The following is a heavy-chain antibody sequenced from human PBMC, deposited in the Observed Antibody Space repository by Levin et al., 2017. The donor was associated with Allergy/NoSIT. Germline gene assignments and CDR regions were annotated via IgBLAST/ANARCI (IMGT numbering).Heavy chain of an antibody. V-gene: IGHV3-23*01. D-gene: IGHD3-3*01. J-gene: IGHJ4*02. CDR2: ISVGGGNT. Sequence: GESLKISCAAPGFTFSSHAINWVRQAPGKGLEWVSGISVGGGNTYYADSVKGRFTISRDNSKNTVFLQMNSLRVEDTAVYYCAKSLRFLEWVLYSDYWGQGTLVTVSS. CDR3: AKSLRFLEWVLYSDY. CDR1: GFTFSSHA.